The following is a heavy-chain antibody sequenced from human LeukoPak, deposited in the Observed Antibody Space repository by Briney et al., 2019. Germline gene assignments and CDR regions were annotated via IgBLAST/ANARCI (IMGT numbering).Heavy chain of an antibody. J-gene: IGHJ6*02. D-gene: IGHD5-12*01. CDR1: GDSISSNSW. CDR3: ARDQDRKSGYKQ. V-gene: IGHV4-4*02. CDR2: IYHSGNT. Sequence: SETLATTCAVSGDSISSNSWWGSVRQPPGQGLEWIGEIYHSGNTDYNPSLKSRVTIAVDKSKNQFSLKLTSVTAADTAVYYCARDQDRKSGYKQWGHGHTNIVSS.